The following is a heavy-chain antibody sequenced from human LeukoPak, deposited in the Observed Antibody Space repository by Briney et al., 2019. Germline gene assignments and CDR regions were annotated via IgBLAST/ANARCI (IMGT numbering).Heavy chain of an antibody. CDR3: AVDYKGFYDSSGHLVY. Sequence: PGGSLRLSCEASGFTFSDYWMTWVRQAPGKGLEWVANINQDEYKKYYVDSVKGRFTISRDNAKNSLYLQMNNLRAEDAAVYYCAVDYKGFYDSSGHLVYWGQGTLVTVSS. D-gene: IGHD3-22*01. V-gene: IGHV3-7*01. CDR1: GFTFSDYW. CDR2: INQDEYKK. J-gene: IGHJ4*02.